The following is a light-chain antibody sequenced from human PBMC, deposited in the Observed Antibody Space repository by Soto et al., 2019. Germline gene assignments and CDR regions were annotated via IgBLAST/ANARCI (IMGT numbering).Light chain of an antibody. CDR3: AAWDDSLRAVV. CDR1: GSNIGTYA. CDR2: RNH. V-gene: IGLV1-44*01. Sequence: QSVLTQSPSASATPGQRVTISCSGSGSNIGTYAVNWYQQLPGTAPTLLIFRNHQRPSGVPDRFSGSKSGTSASLAISGPQSEDEADYYCAAWDDSLRAVVFGGGNKVTVL. J-gene: IGLJ2*01.